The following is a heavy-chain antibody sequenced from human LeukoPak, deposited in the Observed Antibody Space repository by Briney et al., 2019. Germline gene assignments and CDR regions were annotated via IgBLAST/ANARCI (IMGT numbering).Heavy chain of an antibody. V-gene: IGHV1-8*01. CDR2: MNPNSGNT. Sequence: GASVKVSCKASGYTFTSYDIHWVRQATGQGLEWMGWMNPNSGNTGYAQKFQGRVTMTRNTSISTAYMELSSLRSEDTAVYYCAREKVRIGKYYYYYGMDVWGQGTTVTVSS. D-gene: IGHD1-26*01. J-gene: IGHJ6*02. CDR3: AREKVRIGKYYYYYGMDV. CDR1: GYTFTSYD.